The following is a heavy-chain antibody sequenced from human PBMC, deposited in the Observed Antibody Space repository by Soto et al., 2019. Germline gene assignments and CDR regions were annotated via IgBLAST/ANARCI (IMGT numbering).Heavy chain of an antibody. CDR1: GFTFSSYA. D-gene: IGHD2-2*01. J-gene: IGHJ3*02. V-gene: IGHV3-30*04. CDR2: ISYNGNNK. Sequence: PGGSLRLSCAASGFTFSSYAMHWVRQAPGKGLEWVAVISYNGNNKYYGDSMKGRVTISRDSSKSTLYLQMNTLRPEDTAVYYCAREMPLPGASDIWGQGTMVTVSS. CDR3: AREMPLPGASDI.